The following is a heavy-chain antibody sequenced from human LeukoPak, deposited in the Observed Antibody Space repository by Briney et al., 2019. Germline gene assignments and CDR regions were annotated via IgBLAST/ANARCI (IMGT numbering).Heavy chain of an antibody. Sequence: SETLSLTCTVSGGSISSGGYYWSWIRQHPGKGLEWIGYIYYSGSTYYNPSLKSRVTISVDTSKNQFSLKLSSVTAADTAVYYCAKAPKWLSPYYGMDVWGQGTTVTVSS. V-gene: IGHV4-31*03. CDR2: IYYSGST. D-gene: IGHD6-19*01. CDR1: GGSISSGGYY. CDR3: AKAPKWLSPYYGMDV. J-gene: IGHJ6*02.